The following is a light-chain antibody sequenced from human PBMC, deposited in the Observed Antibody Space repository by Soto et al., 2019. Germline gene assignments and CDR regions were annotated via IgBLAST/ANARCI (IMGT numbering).Light chain of an antibody. Sequence: IQMTQSTSTLSASVEDRVTITCRAGRDTNYWLAWYQQKAGRAPKLLIYGASSLQSGVPPRFRGSGSETEFTLTISSLQPEDFATYYCLQNNSYPVTFGQGTKVDIK. CDR1: RDTNYW. CDR3: LQNNSYPVT. V-gene: IGKV1-5*01. CDR2: GAS. J-gene: IGKJ1*01.